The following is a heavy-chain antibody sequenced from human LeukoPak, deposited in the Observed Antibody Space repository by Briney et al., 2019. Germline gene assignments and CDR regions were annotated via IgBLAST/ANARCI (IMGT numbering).Heavy chain of an antibody. Sequence: GGSLRLSCAASGFTFSSYGMHWVRQAPGKGLEWVAFIRYDGSNKYYADSVKGRFTISRDNSKNTLYLQMNSLRAEDTAVYYCAKPRARYDSSGPPSEIDYWGQGTLVTVSS. V-gene: IGHV3-30*02. CDR1: GFTFSSYG. J-gene: IGHJ4*02. CDR3: AKPRARYDSSGPPSEIDY. CDR2: IRYDGSNK. D-gene: IGHD3-22*01.